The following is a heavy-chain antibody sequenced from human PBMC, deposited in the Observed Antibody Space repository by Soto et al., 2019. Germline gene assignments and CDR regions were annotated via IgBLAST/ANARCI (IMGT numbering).Heavy chain of an antibody. D-gene: IGHD3-22*01. J-gene: IGHJ4*02. CDR2: ISTNGGST. Sequence: PGGSLRLSCSASGFTFSSYAMHWVRQAPGKGLENVSSISTNGGSTHYADSVKGRFTISRDNSKNTQYLQMSSLRADDTAVYYCVKGEYYYDSSGYYPFDYWGQGTLVTVSS. CDR3: VKGEYYYDSSGYYPFDY. CDR1: GFTFSSYA. V-gene: IGHV3-64D*06.